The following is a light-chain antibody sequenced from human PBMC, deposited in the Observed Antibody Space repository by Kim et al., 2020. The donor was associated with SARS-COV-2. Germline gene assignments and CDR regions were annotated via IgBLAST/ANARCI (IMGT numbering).Light chain of an antibody. V-gene: IGKV3-20*01. CDR1: QSVNNNS. J-gene: IGKJ5*01. CDR3: QQYGSSPPIT. Sequence: PAERATLSCRASQSVNNNSLPWYQQKPGQAPRLLIYGASSRATGIPDRFSGSGSGTDFTLTISRLEPEDFAVYYCQQYGSSPPITFGQGTRLEIK. CDR2: GAS.